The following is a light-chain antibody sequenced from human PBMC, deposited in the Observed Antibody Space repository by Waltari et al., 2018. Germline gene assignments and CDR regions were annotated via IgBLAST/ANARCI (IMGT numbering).Light chain of an antibody. CDR1: QSLLYRDGNTY. Sequence: DVVMTQSPLSLAATLGQPASISCRSSQSLLYRDGNTYLNWFHQRPGQSPRRLICQVSNRDPGVPNRFSGSGSGTDFTLTISRVEAEDVGIFFCMQGTQWPGTFGQGTKVEIK. J-gene: IGKJ1*01. CDR2: QVS. V-gene: IGKV2-30*01. CDR3: MQGTQWPGT.